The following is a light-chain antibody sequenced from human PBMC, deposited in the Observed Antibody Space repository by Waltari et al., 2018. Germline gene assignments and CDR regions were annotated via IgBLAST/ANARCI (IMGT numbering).Light chain of an antibody. V-gene: IGKV1-27*01. CDR1: QGIGNS. CDR2: GGS. Sequence: DMQMTQSPSSLSASVGDRVTITCRASQGIGNSLAWYQHESGRLPDLLIYGGSTLQSGVPSRFSGSGYGTDFTLTISSLQPEDVATYYCQNYDSAPETFGQGTKVEIK. CDR3: QNYDSAPET. J-gene: IGKJ1*01.